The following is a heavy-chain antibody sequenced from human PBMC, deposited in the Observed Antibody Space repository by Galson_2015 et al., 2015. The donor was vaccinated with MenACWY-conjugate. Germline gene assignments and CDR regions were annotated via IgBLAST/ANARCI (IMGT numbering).Heavy chain of an antibody. Sequence: LSLTCTVSGGSINRYYWSWIRQPPCKGLEWIGYMYYSGSANYNPSLKSRVTISVDTSKNQFSLTMTSVTAADTAVYYCARGVNLASMAGYWGQGTLVTVSS. CDR3: ARGVNLASMAGY. CDR1: GGSINRYY. CDR2: MYYSGSA. J-gene: IGHJ4*02. D-gene: IGHD3-3*02. V-gene: IGHV4-59*01.